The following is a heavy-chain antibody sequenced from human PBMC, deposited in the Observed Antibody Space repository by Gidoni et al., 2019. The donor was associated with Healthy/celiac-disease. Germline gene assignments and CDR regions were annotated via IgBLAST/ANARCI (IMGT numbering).Heavy chain of an antibody. CDR3: ARISRGVY. CDR1: GGSFSGYY. D-gene: IGHD3-16*01. V-gene: IGHV4-34*01. CDR2: INHSGST. Sequence: QVQLQQWGAGLLKPSETLSLTCAVYGGSFSGYYWSWIRQPPGKGLEWIGEINHSGSTNYNPSLKSRVTISVDTSKNQFSLKLSSVTAADTAVYYCARISRGVYWGQGTLVTVSS. J-gene: IGHJ4*02.